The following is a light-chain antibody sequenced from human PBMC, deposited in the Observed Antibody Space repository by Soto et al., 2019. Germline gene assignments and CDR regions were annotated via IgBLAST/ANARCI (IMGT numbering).Light chain of an antibody. CDR3: QTWGTGLWV. J-gene: IGLJ3*02. CDR1: SGLSTYA. Sequence: QPVLTQSPSASASLGASVELTCTLSSGLSTYAIAWHQQQPEKGPRYLMKLNSDGSHSKGDGIPDRFSGSSSGAERYLTISSLQSEDEADYYCQTWGTGLWVFGGGTKLTVL. CDR2: LNSDGSH. V-gene: IGLV4-69*01.